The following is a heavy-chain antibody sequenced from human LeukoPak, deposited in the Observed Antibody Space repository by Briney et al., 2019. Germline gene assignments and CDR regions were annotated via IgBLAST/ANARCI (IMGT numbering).Heavy chain of an antibody. J-gene: IGHJ4*02. V-gene: IGHV2-5*01. CDR1: GFSLSTSGAG. CDR3: ARDLEWLLYFDY. Sequence: SGPTLVNPAQTLTLTCTFSGFSLSTSGAGVGWIRQPPGKALEWLALIYWNDDKRYSPSLKSRLTITKDTSKNQVVLTMTNMDPVDTATYYCARDLEWLLYFDYWGQGTLVTVSS. CDR2: IYWNDDK. D-gene: IGHD3-3*01.